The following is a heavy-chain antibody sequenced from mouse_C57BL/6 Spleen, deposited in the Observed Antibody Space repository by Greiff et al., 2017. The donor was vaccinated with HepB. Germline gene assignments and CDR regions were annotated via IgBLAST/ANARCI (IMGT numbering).Heavy chain of an antibody. CDR2: INPYNGDT. Sequence: VHVKQSGPELVKPGDSVKISCKASGYSFTGYFMNWVMQSHGKSLEWIGRINPYNGDTFYNQKFKGKATLTVDKSSSTAHMELRSLTSEDSAVYYCARDGYYLYYAMDYWGQGTSVTVSS. CDR1: GYSFTGYF. CDR3: ARDGYYLYYAMDY. D-gene: IGHD2-3*01. V-gene: IGHV1-20*01. J-gene: IGHJ4*01.